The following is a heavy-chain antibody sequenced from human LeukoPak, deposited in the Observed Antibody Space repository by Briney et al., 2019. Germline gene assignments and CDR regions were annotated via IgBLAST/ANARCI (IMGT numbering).Heavy chain of an antibody. CDR3: ARALQNYYGSGTYPDY. V-gene: IGHV4-34*01. CDR1: GGSFTGYY. CDR2: IHHRGST. J-gene: IGHJ4*02. Sequence: PSETLSLTCAVYGGSFTGYYWSWIRQPPGRGLEWIGEIHHRGSTNYNPSLKRRGTISIGTCNNQFSLKMSSVTAADPALYYCARALQNYYGSGTYPDYWGQGTLVTVSS. D-gene: IGHD3-10*01.